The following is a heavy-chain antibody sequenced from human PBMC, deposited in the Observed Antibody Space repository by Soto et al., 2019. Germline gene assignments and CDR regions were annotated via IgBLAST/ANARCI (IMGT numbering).Heavy chain of an antibody. J-gene: IGHJ5*02. CDR2: ISSSSTTI. CDR1: GFTFSSYS. V-gene: IGHV3-48*01. Sequence: EVQLVESGGGLVQPGGSLRLSCAASGFTFSSYSMNWVRQAPGKGLEGVSYISSSSTTIYYADSVKGRFTISRDNAKNSLYLQMNSLRAEDTAVYYCARESDLYNWFDPWGQGTLVTVSS. CDR3: ARESDLYNWFDP.